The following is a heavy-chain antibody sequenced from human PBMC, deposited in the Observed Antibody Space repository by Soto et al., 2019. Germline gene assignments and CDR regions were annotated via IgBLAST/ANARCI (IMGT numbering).Heavy chain of an antibody. J-gene: IGHJ6*02. Sequence: GGSLRLSCAASGFTFSSYAMHWVRQAPGKGLEWVAVISYDGSNKYYADSVKGRFTISRDNSKNTLYLQMNSLRAEDTAVYYCARDTPRTYYDFWSGYPDYYYYYGMDVWGQGTTATVSS. CDR3: ARDTPRTYYDFWSGYPDYYYYYGMDV. CDR1: GFTFSSYA. CDR2: ISYDGSNK. D-gene: IGHD3-3*01. V-gene: IGHV3-30-3*01.